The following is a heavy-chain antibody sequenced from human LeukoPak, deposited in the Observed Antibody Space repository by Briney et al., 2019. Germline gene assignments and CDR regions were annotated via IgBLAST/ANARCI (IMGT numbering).Heavy chain of an antibody. CDR1: GFTVSSNE. V-gene: IGHV3-38-3*01. D-gene: IGHD3-22*01. J-gene: IGHJ3*02. CDR3: MIVVVYDAFDI. CDR2: ISGGST. Sequence: GGSLRLSCAVSGFTVSSNEMSWVRQAPGKGLEWVSSISGGSTYYADSRKCRFTISRDNSKNTLHLQMNSLRAEDTAFHITMIVVVYDAFDIWGQGTMVTVSS.